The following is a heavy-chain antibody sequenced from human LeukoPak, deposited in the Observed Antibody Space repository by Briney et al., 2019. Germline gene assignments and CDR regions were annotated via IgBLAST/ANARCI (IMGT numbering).Heavy chain of an antibody. CDR3: ARLVRSSGYPWFDP. D-gene: IGHD3-22*01. CDR1: GYTFTGYY. J-gene: IGHJ5*02. V-gene: IGHV1-2*06. CDR2: INPNSGGT. Sequence: ASVKVSCKASGYTFTGYYMHWVRQAPGQGLEWVGRINPNSGGTNYAQKFQGRVTMTRDTSISTAYMELSRLRSDDTAVYYCARLVRSSGYPWFDPWGQGTLVTVSS.